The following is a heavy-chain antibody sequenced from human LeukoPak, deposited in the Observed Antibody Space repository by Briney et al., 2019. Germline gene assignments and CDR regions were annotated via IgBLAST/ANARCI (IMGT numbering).Heavy chain of an antibody. V-gene: IGHV3-74*03. CDR3: ARDRFKLRFFDL. CDR1: GFTLSSCW. CDR2: VNSDGSST. D-gene: IGHD3-3*01. J-gene: IGHJ4*02. Sequence: PGGSLRLSCAASGFTLSSCWMHWVRHVPGQGLEWVSRVNSDGSSTTYADSVKGRFTISRDNAKNTLYLQMNSLRAEDTAVYYCARDRFKLRFFDLWGQGTLATVSS.